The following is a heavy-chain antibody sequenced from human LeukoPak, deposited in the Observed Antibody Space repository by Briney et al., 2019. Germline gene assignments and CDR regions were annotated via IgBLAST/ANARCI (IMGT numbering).Heavy chain of an antibody. Sequence: PGGSLRLSCAASGFTFSSHEMNWVRQPQGKGLEWVSYISSGGSTIYYADSVKGRFTISRDNAKNSLYLQMNSLRAEDTALYYCARGYCSSTSCYFDYWGQGTLVTVSS. D-gene: IGHD2-2*01. CDR1: GFTFSSHE. J-gene: IGHJ4*02. CDR2: ISSGGSTI. V-gene: IGHV3-48*03. CDR3: ARGYCSSTSCYFDY.